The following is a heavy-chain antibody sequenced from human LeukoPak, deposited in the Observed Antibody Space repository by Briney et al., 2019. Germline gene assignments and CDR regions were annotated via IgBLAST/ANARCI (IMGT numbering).Heavy chain of an antibody. D-gene: IGHD2-2*02. J-gene: IGHJ6*03. CDR1: GGSISSGDYY. CDR3: ARVVLGVVVPAAIWGDSFYYYYMDV. Sequence: VKPSQTLSLTCTVSGGSISSGDYYWSWIRQPPGKGLEWIGYIYYSGSTYYNPSLKSRVTISVDTSKNQFSLKLSSVTAADTAVYYCARVVLGVVVPAAIWGDSFYYYYMDVWGKGTTVTVSS. CDR2: IYYSGST. V-gene: IGHV4-30-4*08.